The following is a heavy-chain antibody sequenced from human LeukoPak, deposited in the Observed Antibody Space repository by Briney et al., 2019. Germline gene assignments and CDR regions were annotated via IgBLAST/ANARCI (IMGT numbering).Heavy chain of an antibody. D-gene: IGHD6-19*01. Sequence: ASVKVSCKASGYTFTSYGISWVRQAPGQRLEWMGWISAYNGNTNYAQKLQGRVTMTTDTSTNTAYMELRSLRSDDTAVYYCARGRYSGWYRTDFDYWGQGTLVTVSS. J-gene: IGHJ4*02. V-gene: IGHV1-18*01. CDR2: ISAYNGNT. CDR1: GYTFTSYG. CDR3: ARGRYSGWYRTDFDY.